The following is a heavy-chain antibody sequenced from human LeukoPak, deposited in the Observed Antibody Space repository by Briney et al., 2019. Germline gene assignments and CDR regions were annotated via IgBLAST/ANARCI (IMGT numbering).Heavy chain of an antibody. J-gene: IGHJ6*03. D-gene: IGHD3-3*01. V-gene: IGHV1-69*13. CDR2: VIPILCTA. CDR3: ARWAPDTIFGVVPNYYYYVDV. Sequence: VKVSCQASGGPFSSHAISWGRQGPGQRLEWMGGVIPILCTANYAQKFQGRVTITADESTSTAYMELSSLRSEDTAVYYCARWAPDTIFGVVPNYYYYVDVWGKGTTVTVSS. CDR1: GGPFSSHA.